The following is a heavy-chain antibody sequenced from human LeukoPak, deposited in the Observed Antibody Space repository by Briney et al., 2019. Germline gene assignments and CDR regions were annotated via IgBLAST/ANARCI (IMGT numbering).Heavy chain of an antibody. CDR1: GFTFSNAW. V-gene: IGHV3-15*07. Sequence: GGSLRLSCATSGFTFSNAWMNWVRQAPGKGLEWVGRIRSNSDGGTTDYAAPVKGRFTISRDDSENILYLQMNSLKTEDTAIYYCTSHAAFDPWGQGTLVTVSS. J-gene: IGHJ5*02. CDR3: TSHAAFDP. CDR2: IRSNSDGGTT.